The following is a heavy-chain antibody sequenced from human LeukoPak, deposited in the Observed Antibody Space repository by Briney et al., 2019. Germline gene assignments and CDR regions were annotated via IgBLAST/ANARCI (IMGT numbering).Heavy chain of an antibody. V-gene: IGHV4-34*01. CDR2: INHSGST. J-gene: IGHJ4*02. CDR3: ARGRYPPKRYFDY. CDR1: GGSFSGYY. Sequence: SETLSLTCAVYGGSFSGYYWSWIRQPPGKGLEWIGEINHSGSTNYNPSLKSRVTISVDTSKSQFSLKLSSVTAADTAVYYCARGRYPPKRYFDYWGQGTLVTVSS. D-gene: IGHD1-1*01.